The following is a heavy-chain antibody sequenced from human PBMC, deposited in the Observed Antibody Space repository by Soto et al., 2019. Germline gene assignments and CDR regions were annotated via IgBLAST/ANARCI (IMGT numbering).Heavy chain of an antibody. J-gene: IGHJ6*02. CDR1: GGSFSDYF. CDR2: INHSGST. CDR3: AGREFASSSFHYYYYAVDV. Sequence: SETLSLTCAFYGGSFSDYFWTLIRQPPGKGLEWIGEINHSGSTNFNPSLKSRVAISADTSRNQFSLRVTSVTAADTAVYYCAGREFASSSFHYYYYAVDVWGQGTTVTVSS. D-gene: IGHD6-6*01. V-gene: IGHV4-34*01.